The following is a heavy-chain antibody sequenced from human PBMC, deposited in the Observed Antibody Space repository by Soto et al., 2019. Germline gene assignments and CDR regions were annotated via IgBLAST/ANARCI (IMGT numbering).Heavy chain of an antibody. CDR3: SRDDGITIFGVVTPNGMDV. V-gene: IGHV1-18*01. J-gene: IGHJ6*02. CDR1: GYTFTSYG. CDR2: ISAYNGNT. D-gene: IGHD3-3*01. Sequence: GASVKVSCKASGYTFTSYGISWVRQAPGQGLEWMGWISAYNGNTNYAQKLKGRVTMTTNTSTSTAYMELRSLRSDVTAVFYCSRDDGITIFGVVTPNGMDVWGQGTTVTVSS.